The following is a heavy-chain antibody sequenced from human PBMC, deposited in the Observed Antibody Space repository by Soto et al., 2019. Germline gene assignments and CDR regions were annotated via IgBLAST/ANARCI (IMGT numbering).Heavy chain of an antibody. Sequence: SVKVSCKASGGTFSSYAISWVRQAPGQGLEWMGGIIPIFGTANYAQKFQGRVTITADESTSTAYMELSSLRSEDTAVYYCARDSKQDSSGYYDFDYWGQGTLLTGSS. V-gene: IGHV1-69*13. D-gene: IGHD3-22*01. CDR3: ARDSKQDSSGYYDFDY. CDR1: GGTFSSYA. J-gene: IGHJ4*02. CDR2: IIPIFGTA.